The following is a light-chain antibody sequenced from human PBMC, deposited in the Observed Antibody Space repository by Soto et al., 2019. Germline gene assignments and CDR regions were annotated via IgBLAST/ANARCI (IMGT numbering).Light chain of an antibody. CDR3: QEYIQWPPGM. V-gene: IGKV3-20*01. CDR1: QSVSSNY. CDR2: GAF. J-gene: IGKJ1*01. Sequence: EIVLTQSPGTLSLSPGERATFSCRASQSVSSNYLAWYQQKPGQAPRLLIYGAFKRATGIPDRFSGSGSGTDFTLTISSLQSEDFAVYYCQEYIQWPPGMFGPGTKVDIK.